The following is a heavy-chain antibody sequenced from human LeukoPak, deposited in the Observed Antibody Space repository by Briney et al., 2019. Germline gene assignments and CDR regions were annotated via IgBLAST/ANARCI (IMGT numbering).Heavy chain of an antibody. CDR3: AKENMAGYYYGMDV. J-gene: IGHJ6*02. Sequence: GGTLRLSCTASGFDFNSYWMSWVRQAPGKGLEWVADMNQDGSHSYNVHTLKGRFTISQDNGKSSLYLQMRSLRAEDTALYYCAKENMAGYYYGMDVWGQGTTVTVPS. V-gene: IGHV3-7*03. D-gene: IGHD6-19*01. CDR1: GFDFNSYW. CDR2: MNQDGSHS.